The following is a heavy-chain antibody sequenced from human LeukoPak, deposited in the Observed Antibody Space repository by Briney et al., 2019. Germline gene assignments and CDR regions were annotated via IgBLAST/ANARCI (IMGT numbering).Heavy chain of an antibody. CDR2: IHYSGRT. V-gene: IGHV4-59*03. D-gene: IGHD5-12*01. CDR3: ATYSDNDYTFFDF. J-gene: IGHJ5*01. Sequence: SETLSLTCAVYGGSFSGYYWSWIRQPPGKRLEWIGYIHYSGRTNYNPSLKSRVTISVDTSKNQFSLKLTSVTAADTAVYYCATYSDNDYTFFDFWGQGTLVTVSS. CDR1: GGSFSGYY.